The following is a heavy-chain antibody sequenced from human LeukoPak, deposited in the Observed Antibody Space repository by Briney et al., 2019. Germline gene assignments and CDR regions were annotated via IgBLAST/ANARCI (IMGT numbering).Heavy chain of an antibody. D-gene: IGHD6-13*01. J-gene: IGHJ4*02. CDR1: GFTFSSHG. V-gene: IGHV3-48*04. CDR3: ARFIAAPYYFDY. CDR2: ISSSGSTI. Sequence: GGSLRLSCAASGFTFSSHGIDWVRQAPGKGLEWVSYISSSGSTIYYADSVKGRFTISRDNAKNSLYLQMNSLRAEDTAVYYCARFIAAPYYFDYWGRGTLVTVSS.